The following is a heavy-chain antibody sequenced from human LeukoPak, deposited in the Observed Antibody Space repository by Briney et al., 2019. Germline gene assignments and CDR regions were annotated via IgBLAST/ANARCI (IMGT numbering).Heavy chain of an antibody. CDR1: GFTFSSYD. Sequence: GGSLRLSCVASGFTFSSYDMHWVRQATGRGLEWVSGIGTAGDTYYPDSVKGRFTTSREDAKNSLYLQMNSLRAGDTAVYYCARSPHRGYYYGSGSYSEFDYWGQGTLVTVSS. J-gene: IGHJ4*02. D-gene: IGHD3-10*01. CDR3: ARSPHRGYYYGSGSYSEFDY. CDR2: IGTAGDT. V-gene: IGHV3-13*01.